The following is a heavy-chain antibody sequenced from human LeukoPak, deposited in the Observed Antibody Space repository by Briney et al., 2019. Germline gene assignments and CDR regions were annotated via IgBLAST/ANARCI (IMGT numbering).Heavy chain of an antibody. CDR3: AKGSGYQLLAIDY. Sequence: GSLRLSCAASGFTFSSYAMSWVRQAPGKGLEWVSANSGSGGSTYYADSVKGRFTISRDNSKNTLYLQMNSLRAEDTAVYYCAKGSGYQLLAIDYWGQGTLVTVSS. D-gene: IGHD2-2*01. J-gene: IGHJ4*02. CDR2: NSGSGGST. CDR1: GFTFSSYA. V-gene: IGHV3-23*01.